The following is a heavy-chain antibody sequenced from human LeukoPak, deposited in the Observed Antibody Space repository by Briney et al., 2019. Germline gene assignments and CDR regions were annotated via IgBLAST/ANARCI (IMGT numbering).Heavy chain of an antibody. CDR3: ARVGWFGGFYFDY. Sequence: GGSLRLFCAASGFIFSSYEMNWVRQAPGKGLEWVSYISSGGSTIYYADSVKGRFTISRDNAKNSLYLQMNSLRAEDTAVYYCARVGWFGGFYFDYWGQGILVTVSS. J-gene: IGHJ4*02. D-gene: IGHD3-10*01. CDR1: GFIFSSYE. CDR2: ISSGGSTI. V-gene: IGHV3-48*03.